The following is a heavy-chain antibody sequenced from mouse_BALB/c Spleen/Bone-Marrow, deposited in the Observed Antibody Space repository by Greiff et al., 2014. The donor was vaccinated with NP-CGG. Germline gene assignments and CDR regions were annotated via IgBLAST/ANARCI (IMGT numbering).Heavy chain of an antibody. CDR2: IWAGGST. J-gene: IGHJ1*01. D-gene: IGHD4-1*01. V-gene: IGHV2-9*02. CDR3: ARVTGTDWYFDV. Sequence: VQRVESGPGLVAPSQSLSITCTVSGFSLTSYGVHWVRQPPGKGLEWLGVIWAGGSTNYNSALMSRLSISKDNSKSQVFLKMNSLQTDDTAIYYCARVTGTDWYFDVWGAGTTVTVSS. CDR1: GFSLTSYG.